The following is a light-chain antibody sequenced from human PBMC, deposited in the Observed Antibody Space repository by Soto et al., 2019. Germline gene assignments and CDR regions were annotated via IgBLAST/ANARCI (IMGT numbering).Light chain of an antibody. CDR2: ATS. CDR1: QSVSSSY. J-gene: IGKJ4*01. V-gene: IGKV3-20*01. CDR3: QQYGSSPLT. Sequence: EIVLTQSPGTLSLSPGERATLSCRASQSVSSSYLAWYQQKPGQAPRLLIYATSSRATGIPDRFSGSGSGTDVTLTISRLEPEDIAVYYCQQYGSSPLTFGGGTKVEIK.